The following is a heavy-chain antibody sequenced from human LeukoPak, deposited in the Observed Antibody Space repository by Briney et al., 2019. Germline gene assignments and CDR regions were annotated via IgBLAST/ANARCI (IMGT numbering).Heavy chain of an antibody. CDR1: GYTFTSYY. V-gene: IGHV1-46*01. Sequence: ASVKVSCKASGYTFTSYYMHWVRQAPGQGLEWMGIINPSGGSTSYAQKFQGRVTMTRDTSTSTVYMELSSLRSEDTAVYYCARDSRTLGYYYDSSGYGFDYWGQGTLVTVSS. D-gene: IGHD3-22*01. CDR2: INPSGGST. J-gene: IGHJ4*02. CDR3: ARDSRTLGYYYDSSGYGFDY.